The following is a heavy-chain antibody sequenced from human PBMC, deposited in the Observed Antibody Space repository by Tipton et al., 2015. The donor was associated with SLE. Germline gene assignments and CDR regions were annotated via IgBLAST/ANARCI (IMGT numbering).Heavy chain of an antibody. CDR3: AKDSGDYDFGQDP. CDR1: GGSISSSSYY. J-gene: IGHJ5*02. V-gene: IGHV4-39*07. CDR2: IYYSGST. Sequence: LRLSCTVSGGSISSSSYYWGWIRQPPGKGLEWIGSIYYSGSTYYNPSLKSRVTISVDTSKNQFSLKLSSVTAADTAVYYCAKDSGDYDFGQDPWGRGTLVTVSS. D-gene: IGHD3-3*01.